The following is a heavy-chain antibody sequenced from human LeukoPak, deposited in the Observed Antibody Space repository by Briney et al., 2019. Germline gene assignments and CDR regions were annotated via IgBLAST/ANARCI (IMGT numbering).Heavy chain of an antibody. D-gene: IGHD2-15*01. CDR2: ISAYNGNT. CDR3: ARDKYCSGGSCYSGSVY. V-gene: IGHV1-18*01. Sequence: ASVKVSCKASGYTFTSYGISWVRQAPGQGLEWMGWISAYNGNTNYAQKLQGRVTMTTDTSTSTAYMELRSLRSDDTAVYYCARDKYCSGGSCYSGSVYWGQGTLVTVSS. CDR1: GYTFTSYG. J-gene: IGHJ4*02.